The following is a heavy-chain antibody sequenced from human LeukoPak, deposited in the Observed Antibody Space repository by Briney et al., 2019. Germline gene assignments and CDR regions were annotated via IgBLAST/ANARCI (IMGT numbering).Heavy chain of an antibody. D-gene: IGHD6-19*01. CDR3: AKEVAVAALDY. CDR1: GFTFRIYA. Sequence: QPGGSLRLSCAASGFTFRIYAMRSVRPGPGKGLECVSAITGSGGSTYYADSVKGRSTISRDNSKNTLYLQMNRLRAEDTAVYYCAKEVAVAALDYWGQGTLVTVSS. CDR2: ITGSGGST. V-gene: IGHV3-23*01. J-gene: IGHJ4*02.